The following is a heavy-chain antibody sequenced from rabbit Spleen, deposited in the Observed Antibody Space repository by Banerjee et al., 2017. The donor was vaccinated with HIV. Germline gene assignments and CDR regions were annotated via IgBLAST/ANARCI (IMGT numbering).Heavy chain of an antibody. Sequence: QEQLVESGGGLVKPEGSLKLSCTASGFSFSSNDYMCWVRQAPGKGLEWISCIGGSSSGFTYSATWAKGRFTCSKTSSTTVTLQMTSLTVADTATYFCARDTGSSFSSYGMDLWGPGTLVTVS. V-gene: IGHV1S45*01. CDR3: ARDTGSSFSSYGMDL. CDR2: IGGSSSGFT. CDR1: GFSFSSNDY. J-gene: IGHJ6*01. D-gene: IGHD8-1*01.